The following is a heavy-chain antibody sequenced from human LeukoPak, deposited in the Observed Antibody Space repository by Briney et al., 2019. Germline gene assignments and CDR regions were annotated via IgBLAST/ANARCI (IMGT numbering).Heavy chain of an antibody. J-gene: IGHJ5*02. Sequence: PGGSLRLSCAASGFTFSSYSMNWVRQAPGKGLEWVSYISGSSRVIYYADSVKGRFTISRDNAKNSLYLQMNSLRAEDTAVYYCARGGSGPAACCWFDPWGQGTLVTVSS. CDR3: ARGGSGPAACCWFDP. D-gene: IGHD2-2*01. CDR2: ISGSSRVI. CDR1: GFTFSSYS. V-gene: IGHV3-48*04.